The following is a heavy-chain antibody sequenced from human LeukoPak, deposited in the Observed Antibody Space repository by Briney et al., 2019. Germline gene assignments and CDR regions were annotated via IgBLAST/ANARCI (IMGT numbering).Heavy chain of an antibody. D-gene: IGHD1-26*01. V-gene: IGHV3-23*01. CDR2: ISGSGGSS. Sequence: GGSLRLSCAASGFTFSSHAMSWVRQAPGKGLEWVSAISGSGGSSYYADSVKGRFTISRDNSKNTLYLQMNSLRAEDTAVYYCAKDPRIVGASYWGQGTLVTVSS. J-gene: IGHJ4*02. CDR3: AKDPRIVGASY. CDR1: GFTFSSHA.